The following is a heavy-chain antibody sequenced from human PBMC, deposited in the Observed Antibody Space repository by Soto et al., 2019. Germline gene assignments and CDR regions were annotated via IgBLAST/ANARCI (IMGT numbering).Heavy chain of an antibody. CDR3: ARGGYSYGAQYYFEY. J-gene: IGHJ4*02. CDR1: GGSMSSYY. V-gene: IGHV4-59*01. CDR2: IFYSGTT. Sequence: PSETLSLTCTVSGGSMSSYYWSWIRQPPGRGLEWLGYIFYSGTTNYNPSLKSRVTISVDTSKSQFSLKLSSVTAADTAVYYCARGGYSYGAQYYFEYWGQGTLVTVSS. D-gene: IGHD5-18*01.